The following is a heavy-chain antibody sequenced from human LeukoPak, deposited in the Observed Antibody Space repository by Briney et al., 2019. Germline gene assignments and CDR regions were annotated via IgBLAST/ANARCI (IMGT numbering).Heavy chain of an antibody. CDR1: RFTFSNYW. CDR2: IKQDGSEK. D-gene: IGHD3-10*01. Sequence: PGGSLRLSCAASRFTFSNYWMIWVRQAPGKGLEWVGNIKQDGSEKRYADSVRGRFSISRDNAQTSLYLQMNSLRAEDTAVYYCARDRRLGRGRKFEIISFFDYWGQGTLVTVSS. CDR3: ARDRRLGRGRKFEIISFFDY. J-gene: IGHJ4*02. V-gene: IGHV3-7*05.